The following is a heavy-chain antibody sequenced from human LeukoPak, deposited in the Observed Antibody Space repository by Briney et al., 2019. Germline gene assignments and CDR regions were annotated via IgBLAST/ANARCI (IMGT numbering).Heavy chain of an antibody. Sequence: ASVKVSFKASGYTFTIYGISWVRQAPGQGREWMGWISAYNGNTNYAQKLQGRVTMTTDTDTSTAYMEMRSLRSDATAVYYCARGLLGATVTDFDYWGQGTLVTVSS. D-gene: IGHD4-17*01. CDR3: ARGLLGATVTDFDY. J-gene: IGHJ4*02. CDR2: ISAYNGNT. V-gene: IGHV1-18*01. CDR1: GYTFTIYG.